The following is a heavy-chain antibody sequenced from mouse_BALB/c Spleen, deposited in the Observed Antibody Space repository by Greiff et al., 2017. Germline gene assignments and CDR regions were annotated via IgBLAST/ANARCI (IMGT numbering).Heavy chain of an antibody. CDR3: AGDCYDDYAMDY. J-gene: IGHJ4*01. CDR2: ISSGSSTI. CDR1: GFTFSSFG. D-gene: IGHD2-12*01. Sequence: DVMLVESGGGLVQPGGSRKLSCAASGFTFSSFGMHWVRQAPEKGLEWVAYISSGSSTIYYADTVKGRFTISRDNPKNTLFLQMTSLRSEDTAMYYCAGDCYDDYAMDYWGQGTSVTVSS. V-gene: IGHV5-17*02.